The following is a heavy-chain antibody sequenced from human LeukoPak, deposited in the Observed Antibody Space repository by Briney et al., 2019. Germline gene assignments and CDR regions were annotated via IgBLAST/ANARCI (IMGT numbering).Heavy chain of an antibody. Sequence: SETLSLTCTVSGGSISSGSYYWSWIRQPARKGLEWIGRIYTSGSTNYNPSLKSRVTISVDTSKNQFSLKLSSVTAADTAVYYCARVLDDFWSGYTIDYWGQGTLVTVSS. J-gene: IGHJ4*02. V-gene: IGHV4-61*02. D-gene: IGHD3-3*01. CDR3: ARVLDDFWSGYTIDY. CDR1: GGSISSGSYY. CDR2: IYTSGST.